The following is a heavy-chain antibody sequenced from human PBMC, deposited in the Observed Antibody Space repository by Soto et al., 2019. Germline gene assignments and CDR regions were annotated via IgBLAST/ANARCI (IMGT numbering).Heavy chain of an antibody. J-gene: IGHJ4*02. Sequence: PGESLKISCKGSGYTFTNYWIGWVRQMPGKGLEWMGIIYPGDSDIRYSPSFQGQVTISADKSISTAYLQWSSLKASDTAMYYCARAGIAISARSFEYWGRGTLVPVSS. CDR2: IYPGDSDI. CDR3: ARAGIAISARSFEY. V-gene: IGHV5-51*01. D-gene: IGHD6-13*01. CDR1: GYTFTNYW.